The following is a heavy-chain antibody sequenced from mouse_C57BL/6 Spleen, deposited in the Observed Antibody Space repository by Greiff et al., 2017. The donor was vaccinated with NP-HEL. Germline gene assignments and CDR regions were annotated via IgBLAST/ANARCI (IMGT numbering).Heavy chain of an antibody. CDR2: ISNGGSYT. V-gene: IGHV5-6*01. Sequence: EVQGVESGGDLVKPGGSLKLSCAASGFTFSSYGMSWVRQTPDKRLEWVATISNGGSYTYYPDSVKGRFTIPRDNAKNTLYLQMSSLKSEDTAMYYCARHDTTVVDSYWYFDVWGTGTTVTVSS. CDR3: ARHDTTVVDSYWYFDV. CDR1: GFTFSSYG. D-gene: IGHD1-1*01. J-gene: IGHJ1*03.